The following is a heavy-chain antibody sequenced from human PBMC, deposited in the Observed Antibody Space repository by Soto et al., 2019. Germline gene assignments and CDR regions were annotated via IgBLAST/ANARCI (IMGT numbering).Heavy chain of an antibody. CDR2: IRSKAYGGTT. D-gene: IGHD6-13*01. J-gene: IGHJ6*02. V-gene: IGHV3-49*04. Sequence: GGSLRLSCTASGFTFGDYAMSWVRQAPGKGLEWVGFIRSKAYGGTTEYAASVKGRFTISRDDSKSIAYLQMNSLKTEDTAVYYCTTEGYSSSWTDYYYYGMDVWGQGTTVTVSS. CDR3: TTEGYSSSWTDYYYYGMDV. CDR1: GFTFGDYA.